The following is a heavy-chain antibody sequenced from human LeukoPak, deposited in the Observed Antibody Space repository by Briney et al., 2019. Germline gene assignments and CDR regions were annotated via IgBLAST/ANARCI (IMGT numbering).Heavy chain of an antibody. Sequence: ASVKVSCKASGYTFTGYYMHWVRQAPGQGLEWMGWINPNSGGTNYAQKFQRRVTMTRDTSISTAYMELSRLRSDDTAVYYCARDPQYYYYGMDVWGQGTTVTVSS. CDR3: ARDPQYYYYGMDV. CDR1: GYTFTGYY. V-gene: IGHV1-2*02. J-gene: IGHJ6*02. CDR2: INPNSGGT.